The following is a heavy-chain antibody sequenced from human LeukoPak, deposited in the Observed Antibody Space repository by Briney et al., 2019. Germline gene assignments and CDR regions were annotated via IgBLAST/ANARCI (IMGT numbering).Heavy chain of an antibody. J-gene: IGHJ4*02. D-gene: IGHD5-24*01. CDR2: IIPIFGTA. V-gene: IGHV1-69*13. CDR3: ARDLGSRDGYNPPNLFDD. CDR1: GGTFSSYA. Sequence: SVKVSCKASGGTFSSYAISWVRQAPGQGLEWMGGIIPIFGTANYAQKFQGRVTITADDSTSTAYMEVNSLRSEDTAVYYCARDLGSRDGYNPPNLFDDWGQGTLITVSS.